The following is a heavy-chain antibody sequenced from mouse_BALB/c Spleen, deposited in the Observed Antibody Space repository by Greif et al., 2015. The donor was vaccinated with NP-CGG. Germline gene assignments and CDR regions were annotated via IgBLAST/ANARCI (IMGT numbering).Heavy chain of an antibody. J-gene: IGHJ3*01. CDR2: IYPGNSDT. V-gene: IGHV1-5*01. CDR1: GYSFTSYW. CDR3: TRSGYDETWFAY. D-gene: IGHD2-14*01. Sequence: VQLKQSGTVLARPGASVKMSCKASGYSFTSYWMHWVKQRPGQGLEWIGAIYPGNSDTSYNQKFKGKAKLTAVTSASTAYMELSSLTNEDSAVYYCTRSGYDETWFAYWGQGTLVTVSA.